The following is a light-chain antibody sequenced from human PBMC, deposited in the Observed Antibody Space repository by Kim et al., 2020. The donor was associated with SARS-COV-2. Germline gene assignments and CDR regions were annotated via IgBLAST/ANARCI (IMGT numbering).Light chain of an antibody. J-gene: IGKJ5*01. CDR3: LQHNTYPIT. V-gene: IGKV1-17*01. Sequence: DIQMTQSPSSLSASVGDRVTITCRASQDIRNDLGWYQQNPGRAPKRLIYGASSLQSGVPSRFSGSGSGTEFTLTISSVQPEDFATYFCLQHNTYPITLGQGTRLEIK. CDR1: QDIRND. CDR2: GAS.